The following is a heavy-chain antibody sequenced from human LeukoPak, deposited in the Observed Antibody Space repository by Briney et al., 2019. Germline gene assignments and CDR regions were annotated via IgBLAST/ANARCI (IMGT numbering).Heavy chain of an antibody. CDR1: GFTFSSYA. J-gene: IGHJ4*02. CDR3: ARDRAAAGYFDY. D-gene: IGHD6-13*01. V-gene: IGHV3-30-3*01. CDR2: ISYDGSNK. Sequence: GGSLRLSCAASGFTFSSYAMHWVRQAPAKGLQWVAVISYDGSNKYYADSVKGRFTISRDNSKNTLYLQMNSLRAEDTAVYYCARDRAAAGYFDYWGQGTLVTVSS.